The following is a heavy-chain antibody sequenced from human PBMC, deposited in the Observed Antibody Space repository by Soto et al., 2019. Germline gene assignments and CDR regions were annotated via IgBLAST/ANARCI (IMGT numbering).Heavy chain of an antibody. Sequence: QVQLQQWGAGLLKPSETLSLTCAVYGGSFSGYYWSWIRQPPGKGLEWIGEINHSGSTNYNPSLKSRVTISVDTSKNQFSLKLSSVTAADTAVYYCARGYRSSSSPPYFDYWGQGTLVTVSS. J-gene: IGHJ4*02. CDR3: ARGYRSSSSPPYFDY. CDR1: GGSFSGYY. D-gene: IGHD6-6*01. CDR2: INHSGST. V-gene: IGHV4-34*01.